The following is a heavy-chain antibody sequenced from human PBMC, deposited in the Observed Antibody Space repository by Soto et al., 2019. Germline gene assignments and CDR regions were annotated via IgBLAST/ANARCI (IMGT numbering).Heavy chain of an antibody. D-gene: IGHD6-13*01. CDR2: IIPIFGTA. V-gene: IGHV1-69*01. Sequence: QVQLVQSGAEVKKPGSSVKVSCKASGGTFSSYAISWVRQAPGQGLEWMGGIIPIFGTANYAQKFQGRVTITADESTSTAYMELSSLRSEDTAVYYCARSIAAAGTYYYYGMDVWGQGTTVTVSS. J-gene: IGHJ6*02. CDR3: ARSIAAAGTYYYYGMDV. CDR1: GGTFSSYA.